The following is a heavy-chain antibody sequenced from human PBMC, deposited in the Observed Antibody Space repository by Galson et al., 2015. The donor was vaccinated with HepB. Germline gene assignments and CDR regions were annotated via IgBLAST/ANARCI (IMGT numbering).Heavy chain of an antibody. D-gene: IGHD3-22*01. CDR2: INSDGSST. Sequence: SLRLSCAASGFTFSRYWMHWVRQAPGKGLVWVSRINSDGSSTDYADSVEGRFTISRDNAKDTLYLQMNSLRAEDTAVYYCARDQGTGLYYYDRSGYSAYDYWGQGALVTVSS. J-gene: IGHJ4*02. CDR3: ARDQGTGLYYYDRSGYSAYDY. V-gene: IGHV3-74*01. CDR1: GFTFSRYW.